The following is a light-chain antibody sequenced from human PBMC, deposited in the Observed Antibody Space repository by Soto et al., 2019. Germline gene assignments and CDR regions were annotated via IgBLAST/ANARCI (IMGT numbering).Light chain of an antibody. J-gene: IGKJ1*01. CDR2: DTS. CDR1: QFVSSR. CDR3: QEYIQWPPGM. Sequence: XILVTQAPSTLSASPGERFTLCCRSCQFVSSRLAWYQQRPGQFPRLLIYDTSTRAPGISASFSGSGSGTEFTITISSLQSEDFAVYYCQEYIQWPPGMFGPGPKVDIK. V-gene: IGKV3-15*01.